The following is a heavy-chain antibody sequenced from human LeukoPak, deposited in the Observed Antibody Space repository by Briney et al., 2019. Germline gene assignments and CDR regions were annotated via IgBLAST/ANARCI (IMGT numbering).Heavy chain of an antibody. D-gene: IGHD2-15*01. CDR1: GFIFSNAW. J-gene: IGHJ4*02. CDR3: TTHDIVVVVAAKDY. V-gene: IGHV3-15*01. CDR2: IKSKTDRGTT. Sequence: GGSLRLSCAASGFIFSNAWMSWDRQAPGKGLEWVGRIKSKTDRGTTDYAAPVKGRFTISRDDSKNTLYLQMNSLKTEDTAVYYCTTHDIVVVVAAKDYWGQGTVVTVSS.